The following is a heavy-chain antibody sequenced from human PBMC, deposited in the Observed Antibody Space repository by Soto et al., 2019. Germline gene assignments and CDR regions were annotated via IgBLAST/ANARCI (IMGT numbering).Heavy chain of an antibody. J-gene: IGHJ4*02. CDR2: FDPEDGET. Sequence: ASVKVSCKVSGYTLTELSMHWVRQAPGKGLEWMGGFDPEDGETIYAQKFQGRVTMTEDTSTDTAYMELSSLRSEDTAVYYCATLGIWSGYYSLDYWGQGTQVTVSS. CDR1: GYTLTELS. D-gene: IGHD3-3*01. CDR3: ATLGIWSGYYSLDY. V-gene: IGHV1-24*01.